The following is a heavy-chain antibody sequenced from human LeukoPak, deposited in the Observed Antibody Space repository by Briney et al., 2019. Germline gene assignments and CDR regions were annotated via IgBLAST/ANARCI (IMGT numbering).Heavy chain of an antibody. J-gene: IGHJ3*02. V-gene: IGHV1-69*05. CDR1: GDTFNTYA. CDR3: ARDKVGTAIAFDI. Sequence: SVKVSCKASGDTFNTYAISWVRQAPGQGFEWVGRIIPIFGTANYAQKFQGRVTITTDESTSTAYMELSSLRSEYTAVYYCARDKVGTAIAFDIWGQGTMVTVSS. D-gene: IGHD2-21*02. CDR2: IIPIFGTA.